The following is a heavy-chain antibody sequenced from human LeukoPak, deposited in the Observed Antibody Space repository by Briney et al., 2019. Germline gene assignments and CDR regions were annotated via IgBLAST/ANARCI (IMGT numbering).Heavy chain of an antibody. CDR2: ISANSANI. J-gene: IGHJ6*02. V-gene: IGHV3-9*01. Sequence: PGRSLRLSCAASGFTFADYVMHWVRQAPGRGLEWVSGISANSANIGYADSVKGRFTLSRDNAKNSLYLQMNSLRTEDTALYYCARDFCTGCNYYFYGMDVWGRGTTVTVSS. CDR1: GFTFADYV. CDR3: ARDFCTGCNYYFYGMDV. D-gene: IGHD2-2*01.